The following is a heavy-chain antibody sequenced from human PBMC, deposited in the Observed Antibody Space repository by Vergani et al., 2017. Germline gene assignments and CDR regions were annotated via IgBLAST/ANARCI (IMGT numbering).Heavy chain of an antibody. V-gene: IGHV4-34*01. CDR2: INHSGST. J-gene: IGHJ3*02. Sequence: QVQLQLWGAGLLKPSETLSLTCAVYGGSFSGYYWTWIRQPPGKGLEWIGEINHSGSTSYNPSLKSRVTISLDTSKNQFSLKLSSVTAADTAVYYCERSHTVTTSAFDIWGQGTMVTVSS. D-gene: IGHD4-11*01. CDR1: GGSFSGYY. CDR3: ERSHTVTTSAFDI.